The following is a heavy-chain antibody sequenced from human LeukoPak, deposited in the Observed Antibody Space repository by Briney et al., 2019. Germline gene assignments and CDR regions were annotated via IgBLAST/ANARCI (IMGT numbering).Heavy chain of an antibody. V-gene: IGHV4-31*03. CDR3: ASSLGATDPFKY. D-gene: IGHD3-16*01. CDR1: GGYISSGGYY. Sequence: SETLSLTCTVSGGYISSGGYYWSWIRQHQGQGLESIGYIYYSGRNYYNPSLKSRVTISVDTSKNQFSLKMSSVTAADTAVYYCASSLGATDPFKYWGQGTLVTVSS. J-gene: IGHJ4*02. CDR2: IYYSGRN.